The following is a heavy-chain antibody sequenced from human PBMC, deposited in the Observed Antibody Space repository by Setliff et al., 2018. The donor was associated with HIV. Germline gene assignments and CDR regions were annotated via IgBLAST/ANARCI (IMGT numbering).Heavy chain of an antibody. J-gene: IGHJ4*02. CDR2: IYHPGSS. Sequence: SETLSLTCDVSGFSISSRYYWGWIRQSPGKGLEWIGNIYHPGSSYYNPSLNDRATISLDTSKNQFSLKLTSVTASDTAVYYCARAAAGNTGPFDLWGQGSPVTVSS. CDR1: GFSISSRYY. D-gene: IGHD4-17*01. CDR3: ARAAAGNTGPFDL. V-gene: IGHV4-38-2*01.